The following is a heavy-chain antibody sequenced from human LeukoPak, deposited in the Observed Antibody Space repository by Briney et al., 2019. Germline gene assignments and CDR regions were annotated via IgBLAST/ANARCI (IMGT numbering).Heavy chain of an antibody. CDR2: ISSSSNTI. D-gene: IGHD3-3*01. J-gene: IGHJ4*02. CDR3: ARDPTYDDY. Sequence: GGSLRLSCAASGFTFSSYSMSWVRQAPGKGLEWVSYISSSSNTIKYADSVKGRFTISRDNAKNSLYLQMNSLRAEDTAVYYCARDPTYDDYWGQGTLVTVSS. CDR1: GFTFSSYS. V-gene: IGHV3-48*01.